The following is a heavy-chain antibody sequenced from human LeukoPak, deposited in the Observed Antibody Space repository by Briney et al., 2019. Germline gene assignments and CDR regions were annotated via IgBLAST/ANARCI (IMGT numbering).Heavy chain of an antibody. Sequence: SETLSLTCAVYGGSSSDYYWSWIRQPAGKGLEWIGRIYTSGSTNYNPSLKSRVTMSVDTSKNQFSLKLSSVTAADTAVYYCARDHGFGELYYYYYMDVWGKGTTVTISS. D-gene: IGHD3-10*01. CDR2: IYTSGST. CDR3: ARDHGFGELYYYYYMDV. V-gene: IGHV4-4*07. J-gene: IGHJ6*03. CDR1: GGSSSDYY.